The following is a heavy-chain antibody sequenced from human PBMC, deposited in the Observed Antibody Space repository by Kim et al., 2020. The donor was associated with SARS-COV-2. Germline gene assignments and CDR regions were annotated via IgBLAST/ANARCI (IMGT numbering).Heavy chain of an antibody. Sequence: SLKCRVTIAVDTAKTQFSLKLSAVTAADTAVYYCARDGVDIVAQGGFDPWGQGTLVTVSS. D-gene: IGHD5-12*01. J-gene: IGHJ5*02. CDR3: ARDGVDIVAQGGFDP. V-gene: IGHV4-31*02.